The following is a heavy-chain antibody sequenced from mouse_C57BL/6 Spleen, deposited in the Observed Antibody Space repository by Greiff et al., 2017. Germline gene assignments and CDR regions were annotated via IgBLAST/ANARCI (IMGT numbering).Heavy chain of an antibody. V-gene: IGHV5-16*01. Sequence: EVQLVESEGGLVQPGSSMKLSCTASGFTFSDYYMAWVRQVPEKGLEWVANINYDGSSTYYLDSLKSRFIISRDNAKNILYLQMSSLKSEDTATYYCARDTYDGYYVRYFDVWGTGTTVTVSS. CDR1: GFTFSDYY. CDR3: ARDTYDGYYVRYFDV. D-gene: IGHD2-3*01. J-gene: IGHJ1*03. CDR2: INYDGSST.